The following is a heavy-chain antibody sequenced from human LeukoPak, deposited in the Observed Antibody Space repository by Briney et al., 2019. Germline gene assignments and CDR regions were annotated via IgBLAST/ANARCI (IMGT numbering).Heavy chain of an antibody. J-gene: IGHJ3*01. CDR3: VKEILRFDL. Sequence: ASVKVSCKASGYTFTGHYMHWVRQAPGQGLEWMGWINTDSGNPTYAQGFTGRFVFSLDSAVSTAYLQISNLMPEDTGKYYCVKEILRFDLWGQGTMVTVSS. V-gene: IGHV7-4-1*02. CDR1: GYTFTGHY. CDR2: INTDSGNP.